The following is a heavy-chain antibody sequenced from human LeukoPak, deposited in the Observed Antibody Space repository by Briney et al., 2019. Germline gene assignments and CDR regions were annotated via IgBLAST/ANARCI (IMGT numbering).Heavy chain of an antibody. Sequence: GGSLRLSCAASGFTFSSYSMNWVRQAPGKGLEWVSYISSSGSTIYYADSVKGRFTISRDNAKNSLYLQMNSLRAEDTAVYYCAEGSYRHRYWGQGTLVTVSS. CDR2: ISSSGSTI. CDR3: AEGSYRHRY. V-gene: IGHV3-48*04. J-gene: IGHJ4*02. D-gene: IGHD3-16*02. CDR1: GFTFSSYS.